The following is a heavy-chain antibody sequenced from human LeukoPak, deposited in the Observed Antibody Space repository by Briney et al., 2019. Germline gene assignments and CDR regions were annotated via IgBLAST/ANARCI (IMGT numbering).Heavy chain of an antibody. CDR3: VRTFRAGDCSVGNCYSFAC. CDR1: GFTFSDYG. CDR2: ISSGSRDR. J-gene: IGHJ5*01. D-gene: IGHD2-15*01. Sequence: GGSLRLSCVTSGFTFSDYGMNWVRQAPGKGLEWISHISSGSRDRYYADSVKDRFSISRDNAKDSLYLEMNSLRAEDTAVYYCVRTFRAGDCSVGNCYSFACWGRGTLVTVCS. V-gene: IGHV3-48*01.